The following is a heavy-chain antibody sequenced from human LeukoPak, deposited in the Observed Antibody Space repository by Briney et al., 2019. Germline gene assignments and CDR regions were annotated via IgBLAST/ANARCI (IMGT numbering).Heavy chain of an antibody. D-gene: IGHD1-26*01. CDR2: INSSRSYI. V-gene: IGHV3-21*01. CDR3: ARARSGSYLDVDY. Sequence: WGSLTLTCAASGFTFNTYSMNWVRQAPGKGLEWVSSINSSRSYIYYPDSVKGRFTISRDNANNSLYLQTNSLRAEDTAVYYCARARSGSYLDVDYWGQGTLVTVPS. CDR1: GFTFNTYS. J-gene: IGHJ4*02.